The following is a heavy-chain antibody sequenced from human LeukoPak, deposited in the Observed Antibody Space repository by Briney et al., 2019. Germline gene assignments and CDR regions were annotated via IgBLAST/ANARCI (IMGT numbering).Heavy chain of an antibody. J-gene: IGHJ4*02. CDR2: ISSNGGST. CDR1: GFTFSSYA. V-gene: IGHV3-64*01. CDR3: ARGWVPAAIIYFDY. D-gene: IGHD2-2*02. Sequence: GGSLRLSCAASGFTFSSYAMHWVRQAPGKGLEYVSAISSNGGSTYYANSVKGRFTISRDNSKNTLYLQMGSLRAEDMAVYYCARGWVPAAIIYFDYWGQGTLVTVSS.